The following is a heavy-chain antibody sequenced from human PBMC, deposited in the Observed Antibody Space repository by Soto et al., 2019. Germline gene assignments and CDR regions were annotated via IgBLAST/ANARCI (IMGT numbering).Heavy chain of an antibody. CDR3: ARHPPFYGSGFPFDY. V-gene: IGHV4-39*01. CDR2: IYYSGKT. D-gene: IGHD3-10*01. J-gene: IGHJ4*02. CDR1: GGSISNSRDY. Sequence: SETLSLTCSVSGGSISNSRDYWGWIRQPPGKGPEWIATIYYSGKTYYNPSLKSRVTISVDTSKNQFSLKLSSVTAADTAVYYCARHPPFYGSGFPFDYWGQGTLVTVLL.